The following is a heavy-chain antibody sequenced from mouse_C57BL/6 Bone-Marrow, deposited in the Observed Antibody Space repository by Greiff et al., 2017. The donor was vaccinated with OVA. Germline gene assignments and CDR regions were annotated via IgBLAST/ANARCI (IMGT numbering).Heavy chain of an antibody. CDR3: ARRYGSDYFDY. CDR2: ISNGGGST. Sequence: EVHLVESGGGLVQPGGSLKLSCAASGFTFSDYYMYWVRQTPEKRLEWVAYISNGGGSTYYPDTVKGRFTISRDNAKNTLYLQMSRLKSEDTAMYYCARRYGSDYFDYWGQGTTLTVSS. J-gene: IGHJ2*01. CDR1: GFTFSDYY. D-gene: IGHD1-1*01. V-gene: IGHV5-12*01.